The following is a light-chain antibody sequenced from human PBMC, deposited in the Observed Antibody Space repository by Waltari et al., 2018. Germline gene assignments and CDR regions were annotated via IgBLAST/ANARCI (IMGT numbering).Light chain of an antibody. V-gene: IGKV4-1*01. J-gene: IGKJ1*01. CDR1: QSVLYSSNNNYY. CDR2: WAS. CDR3: QQYDSTPQT. Sequence: DIVMTQSPDSLAVSLGERATINSKSSQSVLYSSNNNYYLAWYQQKPGQPPKLLIYWASTRESGVPDRFSGSGSGTDFTLTISRLQAEDVAGYYCQQYDSTPQTFGQWTKVEIK.